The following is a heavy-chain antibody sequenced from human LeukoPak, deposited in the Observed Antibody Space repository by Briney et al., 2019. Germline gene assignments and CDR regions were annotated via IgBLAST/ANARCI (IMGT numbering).Heavy chain of an antibody. CDR3: ASQKHDDFWSGLPLPQGFFDS. Sequence: PSETLSLTCTVSGGSISSSSCYWGWIRQPPGKGLEWIGSIYYRGRTYYNPSLKSRATISVLTSKNQFSLNLKSVTAADTAVYYCASQKHDDFWSGLPLPQGFFDSWGQGTLVTVSS. CDR2: IYYRGRT. CDR1: GGSISSSSCY. J-gene: IGHJ4*02. D-gene: IGHD3-3*01. V-gene: IGHV4-39*01.